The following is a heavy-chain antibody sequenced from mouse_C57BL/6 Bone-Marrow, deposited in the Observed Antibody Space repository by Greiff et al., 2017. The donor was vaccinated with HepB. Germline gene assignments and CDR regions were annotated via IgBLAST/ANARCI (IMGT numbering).Heavy chain of an antibody. D-gene: IGHD4-1*02. CDR1: GFSLTSYG. V-gene: IGHV2-5*01. CDR2: IWRGGST. J-gene: IGHJ4*01. CDR3: AKNLNWDGYAMDY. Sequence: VQLQESGPGLVQPSQRLSITCTVSGFSLTSYGVHWVRQSPGKGLEWLGVIWRGGSTDYNAAFMSRLSITKDNSKSQVFFKMNSLQADDTAIYYCAKNLNWDGYAMDYWGQGTSVTVSS.